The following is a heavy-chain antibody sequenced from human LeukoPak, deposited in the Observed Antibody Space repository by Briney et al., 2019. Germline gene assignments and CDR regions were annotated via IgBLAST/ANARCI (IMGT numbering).Heavy chain of an antibody. J-gene: IGHJ4*02. CDR3: ARETPYGSLTFDY. D-gene: IGHD3-10*01. CDR2: ISSSGSTI. CDR1: GFTFSDYY. Sequence: PGGSLRLSCAASGFTFSDYYMSWIRQAPGKGLEWVSYISSSGSTIYYADSVKGRFTISRDNAKNSLYLQMNSLRAEDTAVYYCARETPYGSLTFDYWGQGTRVTVSS. V-gene: IGHV3-11*01.